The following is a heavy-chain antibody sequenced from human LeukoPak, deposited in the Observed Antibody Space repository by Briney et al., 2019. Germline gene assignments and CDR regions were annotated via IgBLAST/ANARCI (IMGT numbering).Heavy chain of an antibody. CDR2: IYYSGST. Sequence: PSETLSHTCTVSGGSISSYYWSWIRQPPGKGLEWIGYIYYSGSTNYNPSLKSRVTISVDTSKNQFSLKLSSVTAADTAVYYCARRGIYGSGSYPFDYWGQGTLVTVSS. CDR3: ARRGIYGSGSYPFDY. J-gene: IGHJ4*02. D-gene: IGHD3-10*01. V-gene: IGHV4-59*01. CDR1: GGSISSYY.